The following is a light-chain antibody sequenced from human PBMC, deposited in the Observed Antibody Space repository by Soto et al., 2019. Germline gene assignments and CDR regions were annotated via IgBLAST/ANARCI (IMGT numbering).Light chain of an antibody. CDR2: AAS. V-gene: IGKV1-39*01. Sequence: DIQMTQSPSSLCASVGDRVTITCRASQSISSYLNWYQQKPGKAPKLLIYAASSLQSGVPSRFSGSGSGTDFTLTISSLQPEDFATYYCQQSYSTQFTFGPGT. J-gene: IGKJ3*01. CDR1: QSISSY. CDR3: QQSYSTQFT.